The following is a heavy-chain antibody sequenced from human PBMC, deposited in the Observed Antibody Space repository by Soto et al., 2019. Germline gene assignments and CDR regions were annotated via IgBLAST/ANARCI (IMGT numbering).Heavy chain of an antibody. J-gene: IGHJ4*02. CDR3: ARELNYYDSGGYHSTEGAH. CDR2: ISSSSNYI. V-gene: IGHV3-21*01. CDR1: GFTFTSYT. D-gene: IGHD3-22*01. Sequence: EVQLVESGGGLVKPGGSLRLSCAASGFTFTSYTMNWVRQAPGKGLEWVSSISSSSNYIYYADSVKGRFTISRDNAKNSLYLQINSLRAEDTAVYYCARELNYYDSGGYHSTEGAHWGQGTLVTVSS.